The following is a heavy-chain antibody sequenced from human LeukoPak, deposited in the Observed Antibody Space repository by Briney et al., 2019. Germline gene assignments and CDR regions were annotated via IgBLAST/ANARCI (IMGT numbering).Heavy chain of an antibody. V-gene: IGHV4-61*08. CDR2: IYYSGST. D-gene: IGHD5-24*01. CDR1: GVSISSGDYF. Sequence: PSETLSLTCTVSGVSISSGDYFWSWIRQPPGKGLEWIGYIYYSGSTNYNPSLKSRVTISVDTSENQFSLKLSSVTAADTAVYYCATLRDGYEFDYWGQGTLVTVSS. J-gene: IGHJ4*02. CDR3: ATLRDGYEFDY.